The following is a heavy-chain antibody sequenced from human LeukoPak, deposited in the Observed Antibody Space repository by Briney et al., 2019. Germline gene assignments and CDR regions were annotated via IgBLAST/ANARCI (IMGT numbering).Heavy chain of an antibody. CDR3: ARDQVGPED. J-gene: IGHJ4*02. D-gene: IGHD1-26*01. CDR1: GFTFSGFW. Sequence: GGSLRLSCAAPGFTFSGFWMCWVRQAPGKGLEWVANINQDGSEKYYVDSVKGRFTISRENAKSSLYLQMNSLRAEDTAVYYCARDQVGPEDWGQGTLVTVSS. V-gene: IGHV3-7*01. CDR2: INQDGSEK.